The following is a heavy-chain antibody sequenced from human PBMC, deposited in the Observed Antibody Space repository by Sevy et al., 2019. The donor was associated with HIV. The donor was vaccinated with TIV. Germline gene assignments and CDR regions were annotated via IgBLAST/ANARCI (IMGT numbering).Heavy chain of an antibody. J-gene: IGHJ4*02. V-gene: IGHV3-72*01. CDR3: ATHAGIAAAGRVFDY. D-gene: IGHD6-13*01. CDR1: GFTFSDHY. CDR2: TRNKADSYTT. Sequence: GGSLRLSCAASGFTFSDHYMEWVRQAPGKGREWVGRTRNKADSYTTEYAASVKGRFTISRDDSKNSLYLQMNSLKTEDTAVYYCATHAGIAAAGRVFDYWGQGSLVTVSS.